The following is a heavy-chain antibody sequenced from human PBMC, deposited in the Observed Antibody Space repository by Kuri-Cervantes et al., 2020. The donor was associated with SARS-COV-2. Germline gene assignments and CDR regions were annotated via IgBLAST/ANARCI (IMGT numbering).Heavy chain of an antibody. CDR1: GFTFSSYA. CDR3: ARVGRFLEWLLSVGGYYYYMDV. V-gene: IGHV4-34*01. D-gene: IGHD3-3*01. CDR2: INHSGST. Sequence: GSLRLSCAASGFTFSSYAMSWVRQAPGKGLEWIGEINHSGSTNYNPSLKSRVTISVDTSKNQFSLKLSSVTAADTAVYYCARVGRFLEWLLSVGGYYYYMDVWGKGTTVTVSS. J-gene: IGHJ6*03.